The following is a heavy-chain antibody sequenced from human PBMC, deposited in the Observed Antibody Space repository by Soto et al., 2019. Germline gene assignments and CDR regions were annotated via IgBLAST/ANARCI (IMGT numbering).Heavy chain of an antibody. D-gene: IGHD2-15*01. Sequence: QPQLRESGPGLVKPSETLSITCAVSGVSLRTSSFYWVWVRQPPGMGLELIGSVYYRGNTDYKETPHSRASISADTSANLFSLRLVSLSAADSAVYSCARQGRTGYCTGGNCYPTFYVWCQGIRVTVSS. CDR1: GVSLRTSSFY. CDR2: VYYRGNT. V-gene: IGHV4-39*01. CDR3: ARQGRTGYCTGGNCYPTFYV. J-gene: IGHJ3*01.